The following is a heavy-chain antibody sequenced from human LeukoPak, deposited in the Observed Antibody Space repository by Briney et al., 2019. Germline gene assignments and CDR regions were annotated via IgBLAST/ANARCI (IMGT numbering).Heavy chain of an antibody. CDR1: GFTFSSYA. CDR2: ISYDGSNK. V-gene: IGHV3-30-3*01. Sequence: GGSLRLSCAASGFTFSSYAMDWVRQAPGKGLEWVAVISYDGSNKYYGDSVKGRFTISRDNSKNTLYLQMNSLRAEDTAVYYCYYDSIESWGQGTLVTVSS. D-gene: IGHD3-22*01. CDR3: YYDSIES. J-gene: IGHJ4*02.